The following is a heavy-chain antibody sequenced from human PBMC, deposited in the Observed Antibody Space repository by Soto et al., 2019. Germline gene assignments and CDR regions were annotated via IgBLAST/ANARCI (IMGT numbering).Heavy chain of an antibody. CDR2: FDPEDGET. Sequence: QVQLVPSGAEVKKPGASVKVSCKVSGYTLTELSMHWVRQAPGKGLEWRGGFDPEDGETIYAQKFQGRVTMTEDTSTDTAYMERSSLRSEDTAVYYCATDGPGSGYDSDWYFDLWGRGTLVMVSS. D-gene: IGHD5-12*01. CDR3: ATDGPGSGYDSDWYFDL. J-gene: IGHJ2*01. CDR1: GYTLTELS. V-gene: IGHV1-24*01.